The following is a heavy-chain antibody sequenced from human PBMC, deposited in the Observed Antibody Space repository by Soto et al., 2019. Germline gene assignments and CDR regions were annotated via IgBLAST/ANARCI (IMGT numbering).Heavy chain of an antibody. V-gene: IGHV4-59*11. CDR3: ASGWMAAFDN. J-gene: IGHJ4*02. CDR2: IYYSGST. CDR1: GDSIKTHD. D-gene: IGHD2-2*03. Sequence: SETLSLTCNVTGDSIKTHDWSWIRQAPGKGLEWIGYIYYSGSTLYNPSLKRRVTISADTAKNQFSLRLTSLTAADTAVYYCASGWMAAFDNWGQGTPVTVSS.